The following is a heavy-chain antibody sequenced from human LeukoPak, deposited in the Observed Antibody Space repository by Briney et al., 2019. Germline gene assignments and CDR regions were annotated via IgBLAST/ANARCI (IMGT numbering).Heavy chain of an antibody. Sequence: GGSLRLSCAASGFIFSSFEMNWVRQAPGKGLEWVSYISTSGSPIYYADSVKGRFPLSRDNAKNSLYLQMNSLRAEDTAVYYCARSNWGHYAFDIWGQGTMVTVSS. J-gene: IGHJ3*02. CDR2: ISTSGSPI. V-gene: IGHV3-48*03. D-gene: IGHD7-27*01. CDR3: ARSNWGHYAFDI. CDR1: GFIFSSFE.